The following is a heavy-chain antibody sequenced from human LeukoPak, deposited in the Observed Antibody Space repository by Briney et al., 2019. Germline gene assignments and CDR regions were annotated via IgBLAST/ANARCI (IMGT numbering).Heavy chain of an antibody. D-gene: IGHD3-10*01. J-gene: IGHJ5*02. Sequence: GRSLRLSCAASGFTFSSYGMHWVRQAPGKGLEWVAVIWYDGSNKYYADSLKGRFTISRDNSKNTLYLQMNSLRAEDTAVHYCARDPRRDYYGSGSLNWFDPWGQGTLVTVSS. CDR1: GFTFSSYG. CDR3: ARDPRRDYYGSGSLNWFDP. CDR2: IWYDGSNK. V-gene: IGHV3-33*01.